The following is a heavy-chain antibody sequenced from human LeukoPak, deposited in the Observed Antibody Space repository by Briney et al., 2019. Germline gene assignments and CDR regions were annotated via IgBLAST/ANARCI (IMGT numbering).Heavy chain of an antibody. V-gene: IGHV3-33*01. D-gene: IGHD6-19*01. Sequence: GRSLRLSCAASGFTFSSYGMHWVRQAPGKGLEWVAVIWYDGSNKYYADSVKGRFTISRDNSKNTLCLQMNSLRAEDTAVYYCARDGLVGPVAALDYWGQGTLVTVSS. J-gene: IGHJ4*02. CDR2: IWYDGSNK. CDR3: ARDGLVGPVAALDY. CDR1: GFTFSSYG.